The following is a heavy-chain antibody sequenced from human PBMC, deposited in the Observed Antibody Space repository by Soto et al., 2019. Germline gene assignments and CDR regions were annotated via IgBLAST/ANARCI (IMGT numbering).Heavy chain of an antibody. CDR2: IFHRGST. D-gene: IGHD3-10*01. CDR3: GRDRYYGSGTYYLFYSGMDL. J-gene: IGHJ6*02. V-gene: IGHV4-34*09. CDR1: GGSCSGYY. Sequence: PSEALSLTSAVYGGSCSGYYWTWVRQPPGKGLEGSGNIFHRGSTYYTPSLQRRVTIALDTSNNHFSRKLSSVTPHTTALYYCGRDRYYGSGTYYLFYSGMDLWGQGTTVTVSS.